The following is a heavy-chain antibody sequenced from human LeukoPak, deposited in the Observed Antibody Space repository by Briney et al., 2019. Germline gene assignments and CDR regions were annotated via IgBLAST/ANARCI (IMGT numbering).Heavy chain of an antibody. J-gene: IGHJ6*02. D-gene: IGHD2-2*01. CDR2: IERDGSEK. CDR3: ARDWRYCSSSSCLAMDV. CDR1: GFTFRSYW. V-gene: IGHV3-7*01. Sequence: GGSLRLSCAASGFTFRSYWMSWVRQAPGKGLEWVANIERDGSEKYYVDSVKGRLIISRDNAKNSLYLEMNSLRAEDTAVYYCARDWRYCSSSSCLAMDVWGQGTTVTVSS.